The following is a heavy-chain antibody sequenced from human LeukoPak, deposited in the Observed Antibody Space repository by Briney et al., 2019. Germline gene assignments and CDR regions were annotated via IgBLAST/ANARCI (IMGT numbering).Heavy chain of an antibody. CDR3: AWRTAMDSSGLDY. CDR1: GGTFSSYA. CDR2: ISAYNGNT. V-gene: IGHV1-18*01. Sequence: ASVKVSCKASGGTFSSYAISWVRQAPGQGLEWMGWISAYNGNTNYAQKLQGRVTMTTDTSTSTAYMELRSLRSDDTAVYYCAWRTAMDSSGLDYWGQGTLVTVSS. J-gene: IGHJ4*02. D-gene: IGHD3-22*01.